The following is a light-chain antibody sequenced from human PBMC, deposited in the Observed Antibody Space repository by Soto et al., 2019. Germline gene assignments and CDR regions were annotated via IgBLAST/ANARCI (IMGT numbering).Light chain of an antibody. CDR3: SSYAGSTYLAV. CDR2: EVS. CDR1: RSDVGSYNY. J-gene: IGLJ1*01. V-gene: IGLV2-8*01. Sequence: SVLTQPPSASGSPGQSVTISCTGTRSDVGSYNYVSWYQQHPGKAPKLMIYEVSKRPSGVPDRFSGSKSGNTASLTVSGLQAEDEADYYCSSYAGSTYLAVFGTGTKVTVL.